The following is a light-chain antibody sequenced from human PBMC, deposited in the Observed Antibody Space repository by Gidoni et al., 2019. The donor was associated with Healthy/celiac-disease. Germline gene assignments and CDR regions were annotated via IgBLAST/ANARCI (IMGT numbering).Light chain of an antibody. CDR3: QQANSFPLT. CDR2: AAS. CDR1: QGIRSW. V-gene: IGKV1D-12*01. Sequence: DIQMTQSPSSVSASVGDIVTITCRASQGIRSWFAWYQQKPGKAPKLLIYAASSLQSGVPSRFSGSGSVTDFTLTISSLQPEDFATYYCQQANSFPLTFGGGTKVEIK. J-gene: IGKJ4*01.